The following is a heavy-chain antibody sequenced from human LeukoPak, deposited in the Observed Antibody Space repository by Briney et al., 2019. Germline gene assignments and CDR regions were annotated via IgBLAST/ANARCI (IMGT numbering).Heavy chain of an antibody. Sequence: GGSLRLSCAASGFIFSDYCMSWVRQAPGKGLEWVANIKQDGSGKYYVDSVKGRFTISRDKPKNSLYLQMNSLRAEDTAVYYCATPPDRYGWGGGQGTLVSVSS. J-gene: IGHJ4*02. CDR2: IKQDGSGK. CDR3: ATPPDRYGWG. V-gene: IGHV3-7*01. D-gene: IGHD3-10*01. CDR1: GFIFSDYC.